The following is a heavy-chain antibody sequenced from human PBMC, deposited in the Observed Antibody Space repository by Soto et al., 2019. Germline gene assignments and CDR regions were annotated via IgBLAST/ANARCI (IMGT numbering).Heavy chain of an antibody. D-gene: IGHD6-13*01. CDR2: INPNSGGT. CDR1: GYTFTGYY. CDR3: ARMTATAAAGTAAFDI. V-gene: IGHV1-2*04. Sequence: ASVKVSCKASGYTFTGYYMHWVRQAPGQGLEWMGWINPNSGGTNYAQKFQGWVTMTRDTSISTSYMELSRLRSDDTAVYDCARMTATAAAGTAAFDIWGQGTMVTVSS. J-gene: IGHJ3*02.